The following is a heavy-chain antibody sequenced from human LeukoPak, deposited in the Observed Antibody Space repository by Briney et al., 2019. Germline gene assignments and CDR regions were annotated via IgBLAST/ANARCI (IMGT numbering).Heavy chain of an antibody. CDR1: GYPISSGYY. J-gene: IGHJ4*02. V-gene: IGHV4-38-2*02. D-gene: IGHD3-3*01. CDR3: ARGANPRVADY. Sequence: SETLSLTCTVSGYPISSGYYWGWIRQPPGKGLEWIGSIYHSGSTYYNPSLKSRVTISVDTSKNQFSLKLSSVTAADTSVYYCARGANPRVADYWGQGTLVTVSS. CDR2: IYHSGST.